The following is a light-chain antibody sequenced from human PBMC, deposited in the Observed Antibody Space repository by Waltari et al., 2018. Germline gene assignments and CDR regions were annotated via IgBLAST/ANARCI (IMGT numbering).Light chain of an antibody. CDR2: QDD. CDR1: KLGSKY. CDR3: QAWDSSAFV. V-gene: IGLV3-1*01. J-gene: IGLJ1*01. Sequence: SYEVTQPPSVSVSPRQRATITCSGEKLGSKYVSWYQQKSGQSPVLVIYQDDKRPSGIPERFSGSNSGNTATLTISGTQPMDEADYYCQAWDSSAFVFGAGTKVTVL.